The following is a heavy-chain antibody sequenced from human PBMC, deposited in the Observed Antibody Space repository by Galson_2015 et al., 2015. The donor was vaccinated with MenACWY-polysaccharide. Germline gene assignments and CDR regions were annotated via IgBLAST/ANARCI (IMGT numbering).Heavy chain of an antibody. J-gene: IGHJ6*02. CDR2: INPNSGGT. V-gene: IGHV1-2*06. D-gene: IGHD6-6*01. CDR3: ARDATRASSASDAYYGMDV. CDR1: GYTFAGYY. Sequence: SVKVSCKASGYTFAGYYIHWVRQAPGQGLEWVGRINPNSGGTNYAPKFQGGVTMTRDTSISTAYMELSRLTSDGTAVYYCARDATRASSASDAYYGMDVWGQGTAVTVA.